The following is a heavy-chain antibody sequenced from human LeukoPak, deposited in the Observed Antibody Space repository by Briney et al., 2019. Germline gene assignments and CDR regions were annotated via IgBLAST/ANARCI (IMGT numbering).Heavy chain of an antibody. J-gene: IGHJ4*02. CDR3: AGSPYSGSSFDY. Sequence: PSETLSLTCTVSGGSISTSYYWGWIRQPPGKGLVWIGNIRSSGSTFYNPPLKSRVIISVDMSKNQFSLKLSSVTAADTAVYYCAGSPYSGSSFDYWGQGTLITVSS. CDR2: IRSSGST. V-gene: IGHV4-39*01. CDR1: GGSISTSYY. D-gene: IGHD1-26*01.